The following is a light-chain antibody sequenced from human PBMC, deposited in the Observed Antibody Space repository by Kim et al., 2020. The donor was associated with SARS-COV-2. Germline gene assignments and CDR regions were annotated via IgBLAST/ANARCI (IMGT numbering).Light chain of an antibody. CDR2: DVS. Sequence: SPGETATLSCRASQSVSSNYLAWNQQKPGQAPRLLIYDVSSRATGIPDRFSGSGSGTDFTLTISRLEPEDFAVYYCQQYGSSPQTFGQGTKVDIK. CDR3: QQYGSSPQT. CDR1: QSVSSNY. V-gene: IGKV3-20*01. J-gene: IGKJ1*01.